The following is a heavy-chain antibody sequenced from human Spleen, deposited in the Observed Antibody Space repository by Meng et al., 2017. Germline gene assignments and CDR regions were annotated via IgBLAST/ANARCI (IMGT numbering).Heavy chain of an antibody. CDR1: GFTFSSYS. J-gene: IGHJ5*02. V-gene: IGHV3-21*01. CDR2: ISSSSSYI. D-gene: IGHD6-19*01. CDR3: AREPVAGSVA. Sequence: GESLKISCAASGFTFSSYSMNWVRQAPGPGLEWVSSISSSSSYIDYADSVKGRFTISRDNAKKSLFLQMNSLRAQDTAVYYCAREPVAGSVAWGQGTLVTVSS.